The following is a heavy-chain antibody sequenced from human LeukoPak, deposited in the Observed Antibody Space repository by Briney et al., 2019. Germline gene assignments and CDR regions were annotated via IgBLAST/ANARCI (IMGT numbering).Heavy chain of an antibody. Sequence: GASVKVSCTASGYTFTSYYMHWVRQAPGQGLEWMGIINPSGGSTSYAQKFQGRVTMTRDMSTSTVYMELSSLRSEDTAVYYCAGTGSHLGFDPWGQGTLVTVSS. V-gene: IGHV1-46*01. CDR2: INPSGGST. CDR1: GYTFTSYY. J-gene: IGHJ5*02. D-gene: IGHD3-10*01. CDR3: AGTGSHLGFDP.